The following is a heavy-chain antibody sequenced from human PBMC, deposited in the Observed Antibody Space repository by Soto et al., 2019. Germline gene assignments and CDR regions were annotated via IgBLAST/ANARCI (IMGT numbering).Heavy chain of an antibody. CDR3: ARDQEYSTSGLYWFDL. J-gene: IGHJ5*02. V-gene: IGHV1-18*04. D-gene: IGHD6-6*01. Sequence: VQLVQSGAEVKKPGASVKVSCKASGYTFTSYGITWVRQAPGQDLEWMGWISAYNGDTKYAQRLQGRVTMTTDTSTSTVYMELKSLKSDDTAXXXCARDQEYSTSGLYWFDLWGQGTLVTV. CDR1: GYTFTSYG. CDR2: ISAYNGDT.